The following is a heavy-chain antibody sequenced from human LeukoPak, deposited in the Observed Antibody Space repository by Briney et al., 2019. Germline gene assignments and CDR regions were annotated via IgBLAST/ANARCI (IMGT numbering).Heavy chain of an antibody. CDR1: GGSISSGSYY. D-gene: IGHD3-22*01. Sequence: PSETLSLTCTVSGGSISSGSYYWSWIRQPAGKGLEWIGRIYASGSTNYNPSLKSRVTISVDTPKNQFSLKLSSVTAADTAVYYCATGWVITGENWGQGTLVTVSS. CDR2: IYASGST. CDR3: ATGWVITGEN. J-gene: IGHJ4*02. V-gene: IGHV4-61*02.